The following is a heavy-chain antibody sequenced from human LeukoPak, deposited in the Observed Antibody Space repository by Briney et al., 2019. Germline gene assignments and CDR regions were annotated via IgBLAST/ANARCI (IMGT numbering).Heavy chain of an antibody. CDR1: GFTFSSYA. J-gene: IGHJ4*02. CDR3: AREADIVVVVAAHGDCLDY. Sequence: PGGSLRLSCAASGFTFSSYAMSWVRQAPGKGLEWVSAISGSGGSTYYADSVKGRFTISRDNSKNTLYLQMNSLRAEDTAVYYCAREADIVVVVAAHGDCLDYWGQGTLVTVSS. D-gene: IGHD2-15*01. V-gene: IGHV3-23*01. CDR2: ISGSGGST.